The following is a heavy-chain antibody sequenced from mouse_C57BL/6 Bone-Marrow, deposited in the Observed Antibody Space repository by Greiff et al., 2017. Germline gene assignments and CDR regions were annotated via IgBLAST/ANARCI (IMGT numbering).Heavy chain of an antibody. CDR1: GYTFTSYW. Sequence: QVQLKESGAELAKPGASVKLSCKASGYTFTSYWMHWVKQRPGQGLEWIGYINPSSGYTKYNQKFKDKATFTADKSSSPAYMQLSSLPYEDSAVYYCARSDGYYVAWFAYWGQGTLVTVSA. CDR3: ARSDGYYVAWFAY. CDR2: INPSSGYT. V-gene: IGHV1-7*01. J-gene: IGHJ3*01. D-gene: IGHD2-3*01.